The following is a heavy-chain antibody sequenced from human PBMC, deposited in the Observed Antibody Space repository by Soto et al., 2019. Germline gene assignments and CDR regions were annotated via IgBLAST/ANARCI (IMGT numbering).Heavy chain of an antibody. J-gene: IGHJ4*02. CDR3: ARDGKTQMYYYDSSGYYRVFDY. Sequence: VASVKVSCKASGYTFTSYYMHWVRQAPGRGLEWMGIINPSGGSTSYAQKFQGRVTMTRDTSTSTVYMELSSLRSEDTAVYYCARDGKTQMYYYDSSGYYRVFDYWGQGTLVTVSS. CDR1: GYTFTSYY. D-gene: IGHD3-22*01. CDR2: INPSGGST. V-gene: IGHV1-46*01.